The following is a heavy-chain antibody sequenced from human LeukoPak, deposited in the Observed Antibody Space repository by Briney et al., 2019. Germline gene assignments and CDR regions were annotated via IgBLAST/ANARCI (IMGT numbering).Heavy chain of an antibody. CDR1: GYSISSGFY. Sequence: SETLSLTCTVSGYSISSGFYWGCIRPPPGKGLEWIGTIYHGGNTDYNVSLKSRVTISVDTSKNQFSLKLSSVTAADTAVYYCARDPLRYFDWLLSTPPFDASDIWGQGTMVTVSS. CDR3: ARDPLRYFDWLLSTPPFDASDI. J-gene: IGHJ3*02. CDR2: IYHGGNT. D-gene: IGHD3-9*01. V-gene: IGHV4-38-2*02.